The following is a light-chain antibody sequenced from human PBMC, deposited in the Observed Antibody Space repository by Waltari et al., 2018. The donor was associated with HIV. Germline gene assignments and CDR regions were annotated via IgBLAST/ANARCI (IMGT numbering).Light chain of an antibody. V-gene: IGKV3-15*01. Sequence: EIVMTQSPATLSVSPGETATLSCRASQSVNNNLAWYQQKPGQAPRLLIYRASTRAAGIPARFSGSGSGTEFTLTITSLQSEDFAVYYCQHYNNWPRTFGQGTKVEIK. CDR3: QHYNNWPRT. CDR1: QSVNNN. J-gene: IGKJ1*01. CDR2: RAS.